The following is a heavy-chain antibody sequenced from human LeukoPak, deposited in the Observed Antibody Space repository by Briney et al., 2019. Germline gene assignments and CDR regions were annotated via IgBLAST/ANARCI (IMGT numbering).Heavy chain of an antibody. D-gene: IGHD2-2*01. Sequence: PSQTPSLTCAVSGGSISSGGYSWSWIRQPPGKGLEWIGYIYHSGSTYYNPSLKSRVTISVDRSKNQFSLKLSSVTAADTAVYYCARYCSSTSCYFFDYWGQGTLVTVSS. J-gene: IGHJ4*02. CDR3: ARYCSSTSCYFFDY. V-gene: IGHV4-30-2*01. CDR2: IYHSGST. CDR1: GGSISSGGYS.